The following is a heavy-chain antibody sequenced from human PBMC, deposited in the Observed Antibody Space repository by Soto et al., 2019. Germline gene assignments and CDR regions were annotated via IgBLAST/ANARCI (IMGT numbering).Heavy chain of an antibody. CDR3: ARGALTSSGYGWQWYYYFGMDV. CDR1: GYTFTSYD. D-gene: IGHD3-22*01. J-gene: IGHJ6*02. V-gene: IGHV1-8*01. CDR2: MNPNSGNT. Sequence: QVQLVQSGAEVKKPGASVKVSCKASGYTFTSYDINWVRQATGQGLEWMGWMNPNSGNTGYAQKFQGRVTMTRNTSISXXYXELXSLRSEDTALYYCARGALTSSGYGWQWYYYFGMDVWGQGTTVTVSS.